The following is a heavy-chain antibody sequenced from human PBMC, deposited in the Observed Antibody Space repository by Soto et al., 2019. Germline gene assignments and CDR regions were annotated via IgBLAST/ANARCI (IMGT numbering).Heavy chain of an antibody. V-gene: IGHV3-74*01. CDR2: INGDGSST. J-gene: IGHJ4*02. Sequence: EVQLVESGGGLVQPGGSLRLSCATSGFSFSGYWIHWVRQAPGKGLVWVSHINGDGSSTNYADSVKVRFTISRDYAKNTLYLQMNSLRVEDTAVYYCARGGAYIYGPQYDWGQGTLVTVSS. CDR3: ARGGAYIYGPQYD. D-gene: IGHD5-18*01. CDR1: GFSFSGYW.